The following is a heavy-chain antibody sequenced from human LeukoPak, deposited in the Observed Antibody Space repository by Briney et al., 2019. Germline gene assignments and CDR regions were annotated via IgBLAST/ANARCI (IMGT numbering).Heavy chain of an antibody. J-gene: IGHJ4*02. CDR3: AKSVYDILTGYTTALFFLSFDC. D-gene: IGHD3-9*01. Sequence: GASLRLSCAASGFTFSSYAMSWVRQAPGKGLEWVSAISGSGGSTYYADSVKGRFTISRDNSKNTLYLQMNSLRAEDTAVYYCAKSVYDILTGYTTALFFLSFDCWGQGTLVTVSS. CDR2: ISGSGGST. V-gene: IGHV3-23*01. CDR1: GFTFSSYA.